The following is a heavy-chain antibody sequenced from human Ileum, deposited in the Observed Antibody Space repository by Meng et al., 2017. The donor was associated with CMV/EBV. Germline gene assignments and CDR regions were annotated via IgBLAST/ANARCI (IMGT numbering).Heavy chain of an antibody. D-gene: IGHD3-3*01. J-gene: IGHJ5*02. Sequence: AGGTFTNCASSWGRQAAGEGLGWMGRNIPILDITNYAQKFQGRVTITADRSTSTGYMELSSLTSEDTAVYYCARGGFWSGFYSWFGPWGQGTLVTVSS. CDR2: NIPILDIT. CDR1: GGTFTNCA. CDR3: ARGGFWSGFYSWFGP. V-gene: IGHV1-69*04.